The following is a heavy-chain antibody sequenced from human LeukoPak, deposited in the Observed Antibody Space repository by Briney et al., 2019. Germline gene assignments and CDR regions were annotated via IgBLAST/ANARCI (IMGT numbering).Heavy chain of an antibody. V-gene: IGHV3-21*01. CDR3: TRAGMGRRNAFDI. D-gene: IGHD1-14*01. CDR2: ISSSSSYI. J-gene: IGHJ3*02. CDR1: GFTFSSYS. Sequence: KPGGSLRLSCAASGFTFSSYSMNWVRQAPGKGLEWVSSISSSSSYIYYADSVKGRFTISRDNAKNSLYLQMNSLRAEDTAVYYCTRAGMGRRNAFDIWGQGTMVTVSS.